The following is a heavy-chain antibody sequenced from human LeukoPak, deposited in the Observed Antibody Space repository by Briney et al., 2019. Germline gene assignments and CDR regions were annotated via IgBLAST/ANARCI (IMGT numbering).Heavy chain of an antibody. CDR1: GFTFSAYH. J-gene: IGHJ4*02. CDR2: ISTTGTTI. D-gene: IGHD2-21*01. V-gene: IGHV3-48*02. Sequence: GVSLRLSCAASGFTFSAYHINWVRQAPGKGLEWISYISTTGTTIHYADSVKGRFAISRDNAKSSLYLQMNSLRDEDTAVYYCARVWQDYSGVDYWGQGTLVTVSS. CDR3: ARVWQDYSGVDY.